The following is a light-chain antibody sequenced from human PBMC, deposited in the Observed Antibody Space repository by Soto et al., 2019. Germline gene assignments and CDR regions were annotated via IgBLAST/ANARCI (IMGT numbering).Light chain of an antibody. J-gene: IGLJ1*01. CDR3: CSYTSGITLV. CDR2: EVS. V-gene: IGLV2-14*01. CDR1: STAVGGYNY. Sequence: QSALTQPASVSGSPGQSITISCTATSTAVGGYNYVSWYQQHPGKAPKLLIYEVSNRPSGLSNRFSGSKSGNTASLTISGLQAEDEADYYCCSYTSGITLVFGTGTKATVL.